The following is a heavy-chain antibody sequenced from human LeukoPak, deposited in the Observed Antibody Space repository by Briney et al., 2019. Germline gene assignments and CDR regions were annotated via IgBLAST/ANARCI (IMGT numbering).Heavy chain of an antibody. V-gene: IGHV3-21*01. J-gene: IGHJ4*02. CDR2: ISSSSSYI. CDR3: ARVGTLGFDY. D-gene: IGHD1-14*01. Sequence: GGSLRLSCAASGFTFGTTAMSWVRQAPGMGPEWVSSISSSSSYIYYADSVKGRFTISRDNAKNSLYLQMNSLRAEDTAVYYCARVGTLGFDYWGQGTLVTVSS. CDR1: GFTFGTTA.